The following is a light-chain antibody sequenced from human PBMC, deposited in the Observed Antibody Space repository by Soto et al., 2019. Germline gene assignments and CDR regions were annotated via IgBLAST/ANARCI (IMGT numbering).Light chain of an antibody. CDR3: QTWGTGIVV. J-gene: IGLJ2*01. Sequence: QAVLTQSPSASASLGASVKLTCTLSSGHSTYAIAWHQQQPEEGPRYLMKLNSDGSHTKGDGIPDRFSGSSSGAERYLTISSLQSEDAADYYCQTWGTGIVVFGGGTKVTVL. V-gene: IGLV4-69*01. CDR1: SGHSTYA. CDR2: LNSDGSH.